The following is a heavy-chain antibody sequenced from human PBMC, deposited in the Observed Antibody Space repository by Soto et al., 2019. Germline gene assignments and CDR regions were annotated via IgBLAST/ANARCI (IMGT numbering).Heavy chain of an antibody. V-gene: IGHV3-53*05. CDR1: GFNVSSNY. J-gene: IGHJ6*02. CDR3: AKDLVEVEWLSFYYYYYGMDV. Sequence: GGSLRLSCAASGFNVSSNYMSWVRQAPGKGLEWVSVMYSGGSTYYADSVKGRFTISRDNSKNTLYLQMNSLRGEDMAVYYCAKDLVEVEWLSFYYYYYGMDVWGQGTTVTVSS. D-gene: IGHD3-3*01. CDR2: MYSGGST.